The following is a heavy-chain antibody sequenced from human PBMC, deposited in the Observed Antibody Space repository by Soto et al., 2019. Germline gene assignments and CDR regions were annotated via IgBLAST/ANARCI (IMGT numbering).Heavy chain of an antibody. CDR3: AKSGSWESYYYYGMDV. Sequence: GGSLRLSCAASGFTFSSYAMSWVRQAPGKGLEWVSAISGSGGSTYYADSVKGRFTISRDNSKNTLYLQMNSLRAEDTAVYYCAKSGSWESYYYYGMDVWGQGTTVTVSS. D-gene: IGHD1-26*01. J-gene: IGHJ6*02. CDR2: ISGSGGST. CDR1: GFTFSSYA. V-gene: IGHV3-23*01.